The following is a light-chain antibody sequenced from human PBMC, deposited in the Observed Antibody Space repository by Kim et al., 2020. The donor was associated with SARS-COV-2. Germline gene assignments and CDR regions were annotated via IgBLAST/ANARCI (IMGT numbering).Light chain of an antibody. Sequence: LSPGERAALSCRASQSVISNYLAWYQQKPGQAPRLLIYGASSRATGIPDRFSGSGSGTDFTLTISRLEPEDFAIYYCQQYGSSPYTFGQGTKLEI. V-gene: IGKV3-20*01. CDR1: QSVISNY. CDR3: QQYGSSPYT. J-gene: IGKJ2*01. CDR2: GAS.